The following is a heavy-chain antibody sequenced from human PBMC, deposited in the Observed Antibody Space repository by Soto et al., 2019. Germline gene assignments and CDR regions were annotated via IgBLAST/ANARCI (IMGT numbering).Heavy chain of an antibody. CDR1: GGSISSGGYY. J-gene: IGHJ6*02. Sequence: SETLSLTCTVSGGSISSGGYYWSWIRQHPGKGLEWIGYIYYSGSTYYNPSLKSRVTISVDTSKNQFSLKLSSVTAADTAVYYCARGEVAAVSLVDYYYYGMDVWGQGTTVTVSS. CDR3: ARGEVAAVSLVDYYYYGMDV. CDR2: IYYSGST. V-gene: IGHV4-31*03. D-gene: IGHD2-15*01.